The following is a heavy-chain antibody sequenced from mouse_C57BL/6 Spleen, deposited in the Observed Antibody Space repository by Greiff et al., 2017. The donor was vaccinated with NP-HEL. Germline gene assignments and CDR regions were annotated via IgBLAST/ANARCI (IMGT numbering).Heavy chain of an antibody. CDR3: ARGTGFDY. D-gene: IGHD4-1*01. J-gene: IGHJ2*01. CDR2: INPNYGGT. Sequence: EVQLQQSGPELVKPGASVKISCKASGYTFTDYYMNWVKQSHGKSLEWIGDINPNYGGTSYNQKFKGKATLTVDKSSSTAYMELRSLASEDSAVYYCARGTGFDYWGQGTTLTVSS. CDR1: GYTFTDYY. V-gene: IGHV1-26*01.